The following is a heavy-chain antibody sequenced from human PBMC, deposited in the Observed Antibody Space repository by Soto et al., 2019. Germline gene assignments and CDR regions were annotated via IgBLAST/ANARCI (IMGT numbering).Heavy chain of an antibody. J-gene: IGHJ3*02. Sequence: GGSLRLSCAASGFTFSSYGMHWVRQAPGKGLEWVAVIWYDGSNKYYADSVKGRFTISRDNSKNTLYLQMNSLRAEDTAVYYCARRYCSGGSCRRGDAFDIWGQGTMVTVSS. D-gene: IGHD2-15*01. V-gene: IGHV3-33*01. CDR2: IWYDGSNK. CDR1: GFTFSSYG. CDR3: ARRYCSGGSCRRGDAFDI.